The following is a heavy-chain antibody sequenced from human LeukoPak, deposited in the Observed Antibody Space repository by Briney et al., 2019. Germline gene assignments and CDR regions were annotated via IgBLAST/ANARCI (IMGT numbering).Heavy chain of an antibody. CDR2: IKQDGSEK. J-gene: IGHJ6*02. CDR3: ARGYTGYTYYYYYGMDV. Sequence: PGGSLRLSCAASGFTFSSYWMSWVRQAPGKGLEWVANIKQDGSEKYYVDSVKGRFTISRDNAKNSLYLHMNSLRAEDTAVYYCARGYTGYTYYYYYGMDVWGQGTTVTVSS. V-gene: IGHV3-7*01. CDR1: GFTFSSYW. D-gene: IGHD5-18*01.